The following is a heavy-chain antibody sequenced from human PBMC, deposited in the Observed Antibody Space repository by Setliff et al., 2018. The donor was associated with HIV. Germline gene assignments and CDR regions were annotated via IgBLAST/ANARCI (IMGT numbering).Heavy chain of an antibody. CDR3: TNKPESFNSFEV. CDR2: IKQGGTEN. CDR1: GFTFSSHT. V-gene: IGHV3-7*03. Sequence: GGSLRLSCAASGFTFSSHTMSWVRQAPGKGLEWVANIKQGGTENYSVDSVKGRFTISRDNAKNSLFLEMTNLRAEDTAFYYCTNKPESFNSFEVWGQGTVVTVSS. J-gene: IGHJ3*01.